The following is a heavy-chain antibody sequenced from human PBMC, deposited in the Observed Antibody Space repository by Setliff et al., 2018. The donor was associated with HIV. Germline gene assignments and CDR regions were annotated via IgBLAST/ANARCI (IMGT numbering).Heavy chain of an antibody. CDR1: GYSFTSYW. V-gene: IGHV5-51*01. CDR3: ATSDYGGNSGHFQH. J-gene: IGHJ1*01. D-gene: IGHD4-17*01. Sequence: GESLKISCQGSGYSFTSYWIGWVRQMPGKGLEWMGIIYPGDSNTRYSPSFQGRVTISAGKSISTACLQWSSLKASDTAIYYCATSDYGGNSGHFQHWGQGTLVTVSS. CDR2: IYPGDSNT.